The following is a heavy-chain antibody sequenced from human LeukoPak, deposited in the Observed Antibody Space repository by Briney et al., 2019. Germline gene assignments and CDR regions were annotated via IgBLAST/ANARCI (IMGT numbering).Heavy chain of an antibody. CDR3: VRQDALGKFPPPYYMDV. CDR2: ISESGST. D-gene: IGHD3-16*01. J-gene: IGHJ6*03. CDR1: GGSISSYN. V-gene: IGHV4-59*08. Sequence: SGTLSLTCTVSGGSISSYNWNWIRQPPGKGLEWIRYISESGSTNYNSSLENRVTLSLDTSKSQISLNLRSATVADTAVYYCVRQDALGKFPPPYYMDVWGKGTTVIVS.